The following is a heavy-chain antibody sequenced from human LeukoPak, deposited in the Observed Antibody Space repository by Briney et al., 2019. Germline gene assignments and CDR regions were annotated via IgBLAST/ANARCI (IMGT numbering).Heavy chain of an antibody. Sequence: PSETLSLTCAVSGGSISSGGFSWSWIRQPPGKGLEWIGYIYYSGSTYYNPSLKSRVTISVDTSKNQFSLKLSSVTAADTAVYYCARADKGICDYWGQGTLVTVSS. V-gene: IGHV4-30-4*07. D-gene: IGHD6-13*01. CDR3: ARADKGICDY. J-gene: IGHJ4*02. CDR1: GGSISSGGFS. CDR2: IYYSGST.